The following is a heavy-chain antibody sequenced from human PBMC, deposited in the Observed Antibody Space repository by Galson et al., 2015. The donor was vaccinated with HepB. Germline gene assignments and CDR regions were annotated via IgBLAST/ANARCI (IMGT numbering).Heavy chain of an antibody. D-gene: IGHD3-3*01. V-gene: IGHV3-23*01. Sequence: SLRLSCAASGFTFSSYAMSWVRQAPGKGLEWVSAISGSGGSTYYADSVKGRFTISRDNSKNTLYLQMNSLRAEDTAVYYCAKRVLDYDFWSGWGGFDYWGQGTLVTVSS. CDR2: ISGSGGST. J-gene: IGHJ4*02. CDR3: AKRVLDYDFWSGWGGFDY. CDR1: GFTFSSYA.